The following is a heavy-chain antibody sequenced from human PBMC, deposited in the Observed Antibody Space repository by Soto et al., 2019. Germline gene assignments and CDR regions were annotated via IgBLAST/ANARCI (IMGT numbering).Heavy chain of an antibody. CDR2: ISYDGSNK. V-gene: IGHV3-30-3*01. J-gene: IGHJ5*02. D-gene: IGHD4-17*01. CDR3: AREDYGDYGVGWFDP. CDR1: GFTFSSYA. Sequence: PGGSLRLSCAASGFTFSSYAMHWVRQAPGKGLEWVAVISYDGSNKYYADSVKGRFTISRDNSKNTLYLQMNSLRAEDTAVYYCAREDYGDYGVGWFDPWGQGTLVTVSS.